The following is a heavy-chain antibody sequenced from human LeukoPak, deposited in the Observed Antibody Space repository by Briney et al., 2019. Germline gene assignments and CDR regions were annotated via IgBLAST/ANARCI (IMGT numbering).Heavy chain of an antibody. CDR2: ISSSGSTI. CDR1: GFTFSSYE. CDR3: ARDTVVITFDY. Sequence: PGGSLRLSCAASGFTFSSYEMNWVRQAPGKGLEWVSYISSSGSTIYYADSVKGRFTISRDNAKNSLYLQMNSLRAEDTAVYYCARDTVVITFDYWGQGTLVTVSS. D-gene: IGHD3-22*01. J-gene: IGHJ4*02. V-gene: IGHV3-48*03.